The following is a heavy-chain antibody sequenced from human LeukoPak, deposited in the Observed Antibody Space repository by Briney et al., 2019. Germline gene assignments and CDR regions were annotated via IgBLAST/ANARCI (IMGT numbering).Heavy chain of an antibody. D-gene: IGHD4-17*01. CDR1: GFTFSSYA. V-gene: IGHV3-23*01. CDR2: ISGSGGST. J-gene: IGHJ4*02. CDR3: AKDARYGDYEEEYYFDY. Sequence: GGPLRLSCAASGFTFSSYAMSWVRQTPGKGLEWVSAISGSGGSTYYADSVKGRFTISRDNSKNTLYLQMNSLRAEDTAVYYCAKDARYGDYEEEYYFDYWGQGTLVTVSS.